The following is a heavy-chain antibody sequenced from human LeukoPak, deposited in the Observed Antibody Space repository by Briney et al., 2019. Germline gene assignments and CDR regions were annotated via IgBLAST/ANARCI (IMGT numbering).Heavy chain of an antibody. Sequence: PSETLSLTCAVYGGSFSGYYWSWIRQPPGKGLEWIGEINHSGSTNYNPSLKSRVTISVDTSKNQFSLKLSSVTAADTAVYYCARAYCGGDCYPNTDNLFDYWGQGTLVTVSS. CDR1: GGSFSGYY. CDR3: ARAYCGGDCYPNTDNLFDY. V-gene: IGHV4-34*01. J-gene: IGHJ4*02. D-gene: IGHD2-21*02. CDR2: INHSGST.